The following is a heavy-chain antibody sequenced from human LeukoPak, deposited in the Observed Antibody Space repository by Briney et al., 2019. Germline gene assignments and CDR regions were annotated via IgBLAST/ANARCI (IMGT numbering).Heavy chain of an antibody. J-gene: IGHJ5*02. V-gene: IGHV4-31*03. Sequence: SETLSLTCTVSGGSISSGGYYWSWIRQHPGKGLEWIGYTYYNGSTYYNPSLKSRVTISVDTSKNQFSLKLSSVTAADTAVYYCARLYCGGDCFFSTPINWFDPWGQGTLVTVSS. CDR1: GGSISSGGYY. CDR2: TYYNGST. CDR3: ARLYCGGDCFFSTPINWFDP. D-gene: IGHD2-21*02.